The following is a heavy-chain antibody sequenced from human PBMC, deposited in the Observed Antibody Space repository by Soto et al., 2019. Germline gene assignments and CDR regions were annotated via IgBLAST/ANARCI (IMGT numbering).Heavy chain of an antibody. Sequence: ASVKVSCTASGYTFTSYYMHWVRQAPGQGLEWMGIINPSGGSTSYAQKFQGRVTMTRDTSTSTVYMELSSLRSEDTAVYYCARNYYDSSGYPNSFDYWGQGTLVTVSS. CDR1: GYTFTSYY. D-gene: IGHD3-22*01. V-gene: IGHV1-46*01. J-gene: IGHJ4*02. CDR2: INPSGGST. CDR3: ARNYYDSSGYPNSFDY.